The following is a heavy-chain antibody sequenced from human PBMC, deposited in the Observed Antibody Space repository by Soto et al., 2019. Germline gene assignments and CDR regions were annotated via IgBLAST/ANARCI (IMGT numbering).Heavy chain of an antibody. J-gene: IGHJ4*02. CDR2: IKSKTDGGTT. Sequence: GGSLRLSCAASGFTFSNAWMSWVRQAPGKGLEWVGRIKSKTDGGTTDYAAPVKGRFTISRDDSKNTLYLQMNSLKTEDTAVYYCTTGGCSSTSCPPDYWGQGTLVTVSS. D-gene: IGHD2-2*01. CDR1: GFTFSNAW. CDR3: TTGGCSSTSCPPDY. V-gene: IGHV3-15*01.